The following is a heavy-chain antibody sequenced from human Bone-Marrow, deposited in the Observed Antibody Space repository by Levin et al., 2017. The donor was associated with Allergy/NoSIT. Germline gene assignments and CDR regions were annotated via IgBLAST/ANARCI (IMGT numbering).Heavy chain of an antibody. CDR3: ARYGSGSYYSY. CDR2: IYYSGST. Sequence: KASETLSLTCTVSGGSISSYYWSWIRQPPGKGLEWIGYIYYSGSTNYNPSLKSRVTISVDTSKNQFSLKLSSVTAADTAVYYCARYGSGSYYSYWGQGTLVTVSS. D-gene: IGHD3-10*01. V-gene: IGHV4-59*01. CDR1: GGSISSYY. J-gene: IGHJ4*02.